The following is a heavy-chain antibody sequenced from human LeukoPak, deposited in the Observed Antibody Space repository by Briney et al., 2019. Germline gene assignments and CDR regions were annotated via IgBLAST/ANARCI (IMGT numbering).Heavy chain of an antibody. D-gene: IGHD6-19*01. CDR3: ANGRSGWYFDY. CDR1: GGSINRSSYY. CDR2: LYYSGTT. J-gene: IGHJ4*02. V-gene: IGHV4-39*07. Sequence: SGTLSLTCTVSGGSINRSSYYWGSIRQPPGRGLEWIGSLYYSGTTYYNPSLKSRVTMSVDTSKNQLSLKLSSVTAADTAVHYCANGRSGWYFDYWGQGTLVTVPS.